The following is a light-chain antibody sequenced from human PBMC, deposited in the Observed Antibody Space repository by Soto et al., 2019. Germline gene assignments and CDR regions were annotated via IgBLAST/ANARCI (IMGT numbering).Light chain of an antibody. J-gene: IGLJ3*02. CDR3: LLLYSSGKV. CDR1: TGAVTSGHY. Sequence: QAVVTQEPSLTVSPGGTVTLTCGSSTGAVTSGHYPYWFQQKPGQAPRPLIYDTSDTYSWTPARFSGSLLGGKAALTLSGAQAEDEAEYYCLLLYSSGKVFGGGTKQTVL. CDR2: DTS. V-gene: IGLV7-46*01.